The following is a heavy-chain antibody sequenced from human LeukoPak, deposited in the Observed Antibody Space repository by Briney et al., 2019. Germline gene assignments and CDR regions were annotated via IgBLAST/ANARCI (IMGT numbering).Heavy chain of an antibody. D-gene: IGHD2-2*01. J-gene: IGHJ4*02. CDR2: IYTSGST. Sequence: SETLSLTCTVSGGSISSYYWSWIRQPAGKGLEWIGRIYTSGSTNYNPSLKSRVTMSVDTSKNQFTLKLSSVTAADTAVYYCASTSSYANFDYWGQGTLVTVSS. V-gene: IGHV4-4*07. CDR1: GGSISSYY. CDR3: ASTSSYANFDY.